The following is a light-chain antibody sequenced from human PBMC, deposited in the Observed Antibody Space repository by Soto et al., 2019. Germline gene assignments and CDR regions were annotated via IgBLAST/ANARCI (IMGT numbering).Light chain of an antibody. Sequence: QSVLTQPPSGAGAPGQGVTISCTGSISDLGAGFDVHGYQQLPGAAHQLLIYGNTNLPSWVPDRFYGPKSGTTGSLDISGLQAEDEADYDCQSYDNILHAYVFGNGTKLTVL. CDR1: ISDLGAGFD. CDR2: GNT. V-gene: IGLV1-40*01. CDR3: QSYDNILHAYV. J-gene: IGLJ1*01.